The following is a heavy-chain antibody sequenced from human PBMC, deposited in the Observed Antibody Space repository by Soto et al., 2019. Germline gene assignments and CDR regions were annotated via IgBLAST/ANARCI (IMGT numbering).Heavy chain of an antibody. CDR3: ASPRGSSSKFDY. CDR1: GGSISSSSYY. Sequence: SETLSLTCTVSGGSISSSSYYWGWIRQPPGKGLEWIGSIYYSGSTYYNPSLKSRVTISVDTSKNQFSLKRSSVTAADTAVYYCASPRGSSSKFDYWGQGTLVTVSS. J-gene: IGHJ4*02. D-gene: IGHD6-6*01. CDR2: IYYSGST. V-gene: IGHV4-39*01.